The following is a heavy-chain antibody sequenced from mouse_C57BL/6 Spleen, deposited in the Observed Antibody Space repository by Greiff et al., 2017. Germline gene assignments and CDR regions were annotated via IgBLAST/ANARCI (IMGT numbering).Heavy chain of an antibody. CDR1: GYSFTGYY. D-gene: IGHD1-1*01. J-gene: IGHJ1*03. CDR3: ASSYGSSHWYFDV. Sequence: VQLQQSGPELVKPGASVKISCKASGYSFTGYYMNWVKQSPEKSLEWIGEINPSTGGTTYNQKFKAKATLTVDKSSSTAYMQLKSLTSEDSAVYYCASSYGSSHWYFDVWGTGTTVTVSS. CDR2: INPSTGGT. V-gene: IGHV1-42*01.